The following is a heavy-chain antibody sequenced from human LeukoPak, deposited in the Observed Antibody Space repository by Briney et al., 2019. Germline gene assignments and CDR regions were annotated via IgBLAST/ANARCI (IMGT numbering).Heavy chain of an antibody. CDR3: ARAKLGLKYSSGWYYFDY. Sequence: SVKVSCKASVGTFSSYAISWVRQAPGQGLEWMGRIIPILGIANYAQKFQGRVTITADKSTSTAYMELSSLRSEDTAVYYCARAKLGLKYSSGWYYFDYWGQGTLVTVSS. CDR1: VGTFSSYA. J-gene: IGHJ4*02. D-gene: IGHD6-19*01. V-gene: IGHV1-69*04. CDR2: IIPILGIA.